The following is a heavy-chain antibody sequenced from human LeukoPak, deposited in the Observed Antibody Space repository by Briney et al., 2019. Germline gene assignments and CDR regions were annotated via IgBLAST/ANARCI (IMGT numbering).Heavy chain of an antibody. J-gene: IGHJ4*02. CDR3: ARLGSGSYYYFDY. CDR1: GNSFTNYW. Sequence: GESLKISCKGSGNSFTNYWIAWVRQIPGKGLEWLGIIYPGDSDTRYRPSFQGQVTISVDKSISTAYLQWSSLKASDTAMYYCARLGSGSYYYFDYWGQGTLVTVSS. D-gene: IGHD1-26*01. V-gene: IGHV5-51*01. CDR2: IYPGDSDT.